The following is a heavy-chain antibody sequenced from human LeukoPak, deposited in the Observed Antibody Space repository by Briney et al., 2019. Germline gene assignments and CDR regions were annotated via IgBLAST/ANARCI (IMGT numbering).Heavy chain of an antibody. V-gene: IGHV3-11*01. J-gene: IGHJ3*02. D-gene: IGHD3-10*01. CDR2: ISSSGSTI. CDR1: GFTFSDYY. CDR3: ARREWRFGVLSGAFDI. Sequence: PGGSLRLSCAASGFTFSDYYMSSIRQAPGKGLGWVSYISSSGSTIYYADSVKGRFTISRDNAKNSLYLQMNSLRAEDTAVYYCARREWRFGVLSGAFDIWGQGTMVTVSS.